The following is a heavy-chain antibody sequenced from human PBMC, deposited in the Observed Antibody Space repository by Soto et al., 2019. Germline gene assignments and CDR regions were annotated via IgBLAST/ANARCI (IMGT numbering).Heavy chain of an antibody. CDR1: GVSIVSSNW. J-gene: IGHJ6*02. CDR2: IYHSGRT. CDR3: ATCQLGQYYYAMDV. Sequence: ETLSLTCAVSGVSIVSSNWWTWVRQPPGKGLEWIGEIYHSGRTKYNPSLKSRVTISVDTSKNQFSLILSSVTAADTAVYYCATCQLGQYYYAMDVWGQGTTVTVSS. D-gene: IGHD7-27*01. V-gene: IGHV4-4*02.